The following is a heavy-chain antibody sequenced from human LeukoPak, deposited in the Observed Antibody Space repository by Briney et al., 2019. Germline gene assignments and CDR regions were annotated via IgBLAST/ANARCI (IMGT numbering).Heavy chain of an antibody. CDR3: AREEQELVRDYYMDV. CDR2: ISYDGSHT. Sequence: PGGSLRLSCAASGFIFSNFAMHWVRQAPGKGLEWVALISYDGSHTYYADSMKGRFTISRDNSGNVLYLQMTSLSGDDSAVYYCAREEQELVRDYYMDVWGKGTTVTVSS. V-gene: IGHV3-30*01. D-gene: IGHD6-13*01. J-gene: IGHJ6*03. CDR1: GFIFSNFA.